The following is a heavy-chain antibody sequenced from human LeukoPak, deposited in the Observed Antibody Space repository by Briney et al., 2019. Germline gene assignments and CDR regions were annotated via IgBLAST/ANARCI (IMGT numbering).Heavy chain of an antibody. CDR3: ARDSPPGFDALDI. V-gene: IGHV3-53*01. D-gene: IGHD1-14*01. CDR2: IYSGGST. CDR1: GFAVSSNY. J-gene: IGHJ3*02. Sequence: PGGSLRLSCAASGFAVSSNYMSWVRQAPGKGLEWVSVIYSGGSTYYADSVKGRFTISRDNSKNTLYLQMNSLRAEDTAVYYCARDSPPGFDALDIWGQGTMVTVSS.